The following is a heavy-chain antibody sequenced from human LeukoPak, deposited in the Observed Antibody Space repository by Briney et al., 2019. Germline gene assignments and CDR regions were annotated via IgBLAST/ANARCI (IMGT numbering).Heavy chain of an antibody. D-gene: IGHD3-22*01. CDR1: GFSVTSYW. V-gene: IGHV3-7*01. CDR3: ARDPVPLGYDSSGFDY. Sequence: GGSLRLSCGVSGFSVTSYWMSWVRQAPGKGLEWVANIKQDGSEKYYVDSVKGRFTISRDNAKNSLYLQMNSLRAEDTAVYYCARDPVPLGYDSSGFDYWGQGTLVTVSS. CDR2: IKQDGSEK. J-gene: IGHJ4*02.